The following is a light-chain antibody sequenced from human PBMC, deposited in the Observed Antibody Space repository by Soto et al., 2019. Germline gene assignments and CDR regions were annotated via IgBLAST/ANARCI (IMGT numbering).Light chain of an antibody. CDR3: QQYSSVTFT. J-gene: IGKJ3*01. Sequence: DSLRTKSQASLAVPLCERATVNVKASHGFLSSSYNKNYLARFQQNPGPPPKLLIYWASTRGSAVPDRFSGSGSGTDFTLTISSLQAEDVAVYYCQQYSSVTFTFGPGTKVAV. CDR1: HGFLSSSYNKNY. V-gene: IGKV4-1*01. CDR2: WAS.